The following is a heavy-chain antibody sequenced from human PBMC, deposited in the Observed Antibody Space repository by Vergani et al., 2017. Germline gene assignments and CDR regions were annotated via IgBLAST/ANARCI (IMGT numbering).Heavy chain of an antibody. CDR1: GFTFSSYW. CDR3: ARDEGYYFYYMDV. Sequence: EVQLVESGGGLVQPGGSLRLSCAASGFTFSSYWMSWVRQAPGKGLEWVANIKQDGSEKYYVDSVKCRFTISRDNAKNSLYLQMNSLRAEDTAVYYCARDEGYYFYYMDVWGKGTTVTVSS. V-gene: IGHV3-7*01. CDR2: IKQDGSEK. J-gene: IGHJ6*03.